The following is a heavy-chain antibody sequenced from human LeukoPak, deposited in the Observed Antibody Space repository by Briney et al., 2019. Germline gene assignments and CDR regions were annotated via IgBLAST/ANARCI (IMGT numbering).Heavy chain of an antibody. Sequence: GGSLRLSCAASGFTFSSYWMTWVRQAPGKGLEWVANIKQDGSEKFYVDSVKGRLTISRDNARNSLYLQMNSLRAEDTAVYYCARDRDWNSGFDYWGQGTLVTVSS. CDR2: IKQDGSEK. CDR3: ARDRDWNSGFDY. J-gene: IGHJ4*02. CDR1: GFTFSSYW. V-gene: IGHV3-7*01. D-gene: IGHD1-7*01.